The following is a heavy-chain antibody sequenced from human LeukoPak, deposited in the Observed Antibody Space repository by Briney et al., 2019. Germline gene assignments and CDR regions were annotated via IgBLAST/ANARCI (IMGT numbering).Heavy chain of an antibody. J-gene: IGHJ4*02. CDR2: IKQDGSAK. Sequence: GGSLRLSCAASGLTFGEAWMSWVRQAPGKGLEWVANIKQDGSAKYYVDSVKGRFTISRDNAKNSLYLQMGSLRAEDTAVYYCARFSGRNWGQGTLVTVSS. V-gene: IGHV3-7*01. CDR1: GLTFGEAW. CDR3: ARFSGRN. D-gene: IGHD2-15*01.